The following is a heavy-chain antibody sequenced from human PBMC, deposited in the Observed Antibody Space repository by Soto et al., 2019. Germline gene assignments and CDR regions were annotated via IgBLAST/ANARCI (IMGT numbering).Heavy chain of an antibody. CDR2: IYYSGST. V-gene: IGHV4-30-4*01. J-gene: IGHJ2*01. CDR1: GGSISSGDYY. D-gene: IGHD3-22*01. Sequence: QVQLQESGPGLVKPSPTLSLTCTVSGGSISSGDYYWSWIRQPPGKGLEWIGYIYYSGSTYYYPALKSPVTISVNTSKNQFSLKLSSVTAADTAVYYCARGGDYYDSSGYYGPGYFDLWGRGTLVTVSS. CDR3: ARGGDYYDSSGYYGPGYFDL.